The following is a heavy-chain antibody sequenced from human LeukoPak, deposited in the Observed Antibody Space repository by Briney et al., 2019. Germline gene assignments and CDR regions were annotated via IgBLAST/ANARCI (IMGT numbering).Heavy chain of an antibody. Sequence: GGSLRLSCAASGITFRSYAMSWVRQAPGKGLEWVSAISGSGGSTYYADSVKGRFTISRDNSKNTLYLQMNSLRAEDTAVYYCAKDLAGTYDYWGQGTLVTVSS. J-gene: IGHJ4*02. CDR3: AKDLAGTYDY. CDR1: GITFRSYA. CDR2: ISGSGGST. V-gene: IGHV3-23*01. D-gene: IGHD1-1*01.